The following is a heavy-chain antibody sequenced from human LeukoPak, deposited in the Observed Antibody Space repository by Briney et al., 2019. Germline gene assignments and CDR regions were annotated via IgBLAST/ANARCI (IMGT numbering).Heavy chain of an antibody. J-gene: IGHJ4*02. D-gene: IGHD2-2*02. Sequence: PGGSLRLSCAASGFTFSSYAMHWVRQAPGKGLEWVAVISYDGSNKHYADSVKGRFTISRDNSKNTLYLQMNSLRAEDTAVYYCARAHQRYCSSTSCYTDYFDYWGQGTLVTVSS. CDR2: ISYDGSNK. CDR1: GFTFSSYA. V-gene: IGHV3-30-3*01. CDR3: ARAHQRYCSSTSCYTDYFDY.